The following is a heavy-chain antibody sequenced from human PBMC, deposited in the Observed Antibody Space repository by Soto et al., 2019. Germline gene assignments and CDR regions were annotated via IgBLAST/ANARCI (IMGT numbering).Heavy chain of an antibody. CDR1: GFTFGSYA. CDR2: TSDNGGAT. Sequence: EVQLLESGGDLVQPGGSLRLSCAASGFTFGSYAMSWVRQAPGKGLEWVSATSDNGGATYYADSVKGRFTMSRDNSRNTLYLQMNSLRVEDTAIYYCANIGASSSTGPWGQGTLVSVSP. D-gene: IGHD6-13*01. CDR3: ANIGASSSTGP. J-gene: IGHJ5*02. V-gene: IGHV3-23*01.